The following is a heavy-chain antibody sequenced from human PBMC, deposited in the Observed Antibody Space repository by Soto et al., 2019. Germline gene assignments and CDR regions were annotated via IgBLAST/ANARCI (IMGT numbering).Heavy chain of an antibody. J-gene: IGHJ5*02. CDR2: IDTDGGGT. CDR1: GFTFGSHR. CDR3: ATVFDL. Sequence: PGGSLRLSCAASGFTFGSHRIHWVRQAPGKGLEWVSRIDTDGGGTGYADSVKGRFTISTDNAKNTVYLQMNGLRAEDTAVYYCATVFDLWGQGTLVTGS. V-gene: IGHV3-74*01.